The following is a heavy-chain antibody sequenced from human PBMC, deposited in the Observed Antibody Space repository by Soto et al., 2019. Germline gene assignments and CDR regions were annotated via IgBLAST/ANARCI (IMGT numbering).Heavy chain of an antibody. D-gene: IGHD2-8*01. CDR2: IIPIFGTA. V-gene: IGHV1-69*13. J-gene: IGHJ5*02. Sequence: SVKVSCKASGGTFSSYAISWVRQAPGQGLEWMGGIIPIFGTANYAQKFQGRVTITADESTSTAYMELSSLRSEDTAVYYCATHKGIVLMVYAIPNWFDPWGQGTLVTASS. CDR1: GGTFSSYA. CDR3: ATHKGIVLMVYAIPNWFDP.